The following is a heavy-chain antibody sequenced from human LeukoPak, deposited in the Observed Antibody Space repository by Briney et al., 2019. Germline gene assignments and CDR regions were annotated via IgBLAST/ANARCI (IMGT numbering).Heavy chain of an antibody. Sequence: SETLSLTCTVSGGSISGYYWSWIRQPPGMGLEWIGYIYYTGSTNYNPSLKSRVTISVDTSKNQFSLKLSSVTAADTAVYYCARGLRYSPAAAGRTIDYWGQGTLVTVSS. CDR2: IYYTGST. J-gene: IGHJ4*02. V-gene: IGHV4-59*12. D-gene: IGHD6-13*01. CDR3: ARGLRYSPAAAGRTIDY. CDR1: GGSISGYY.